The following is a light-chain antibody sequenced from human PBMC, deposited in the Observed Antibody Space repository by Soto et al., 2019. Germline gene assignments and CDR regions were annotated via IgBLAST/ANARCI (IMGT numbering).Light chain of an antibody. Sequence: AIQMTQSPSSLSASVGERVTITCRASQGVRKDLGWYQQKPGKAPKLLIYAASSLQRGVPSRFSGSGSGTNFTLTISTLQPEDFATYYCLQDYFYPRTFGQGTKVEIK. CDR2: AAS. V-gene: IGKV1-6*01. J-gene: IGKJ1*01. CDR1: QGVRKD. CDR3: LQDYFYPRT.